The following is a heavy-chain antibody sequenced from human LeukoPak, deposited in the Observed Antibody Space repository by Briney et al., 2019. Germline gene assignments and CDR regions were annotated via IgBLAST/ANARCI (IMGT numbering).Heavy chain of an antibody. CDR1: GFTFSNAW. CDR2: IQSKADGGAA. CDR3: VTDYLQGEMATIRVNY. J-gene: IGHJ4*02. V-gene: IGHV3-15*01. D-gene: IGHD5-24*01. Sequence: KPGGSLRLSCAASGFTFSNAWMSWVRQAPGKGLEWVGRIQSKADGGAADYAAPVKGKFTISGDDPKNTVYLQMNSLKTEDTAVYYCVTDYLQGEMATIRVNYWGQGTLVTVSS.